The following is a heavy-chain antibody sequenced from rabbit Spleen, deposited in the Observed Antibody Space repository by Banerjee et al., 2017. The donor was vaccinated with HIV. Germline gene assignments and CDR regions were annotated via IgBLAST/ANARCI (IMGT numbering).Heavy chain of an antibody. CDR3: ARGASSSGYYSL. CDR2: IYNGDGRT. V-gene: IGHV1S47*01. Sequence: QEQLVESRGGLVQPGESLTLSCKASGFDFSSSYMNWVRQAPGKGLEWIGTIYNGDGRTYYASWVNGRFTISSDNAQNTVDLQMNSLTAADTATYFCARGASSSGYYSLWGPGTLVTV. D-gene: IGHD1-1*01. CDR1: GFDFSSSY. J-gene: IGHJ4*01.